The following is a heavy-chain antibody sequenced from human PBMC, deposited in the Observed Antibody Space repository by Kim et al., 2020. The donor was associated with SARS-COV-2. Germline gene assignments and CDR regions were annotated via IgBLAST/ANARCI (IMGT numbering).Heavy chain of an antibody. CDR1: GGSISSYS. CDR2: TYYSGST. Sequence: SETLSLTCTVSGGSISSYSWSWIRQPPGKGLGWIGYTYYSGSTNYNPSLKSRVTISVGTSKNQFSLKLSSVTAADTAVYYCARDRIGYCSSTSCSLHFDYWGQGTLVTVSS. V-gene: IGHV4-59*01. D-gene: IGHD2-2*01. CDR3: ARDRIGYCSSTSCSLHFDY. J-gene: IGHJ4*02.